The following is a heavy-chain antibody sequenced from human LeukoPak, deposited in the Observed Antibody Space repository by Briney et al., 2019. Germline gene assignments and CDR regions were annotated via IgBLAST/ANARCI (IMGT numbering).Heavy chain of an antibody. J-gene: IGHJ4*02. V-gene: IGHV4-59*01. CDR3: ARDPEFDGGHGFDH. D-gene: IGHD4-23*01. Sequence: PSETLSVTCSVSGGSLSNYYWNWIRQPPGKGLEWIGQIYYSGGTKYNPSLQSRVTISVDTSKTQFSLKLSSVTAADTAVYYCARDPEFDGGHGFDHWGQGTLVTVSS. CDR2: IYYSGGT. CDR1: GGSLSNYY.